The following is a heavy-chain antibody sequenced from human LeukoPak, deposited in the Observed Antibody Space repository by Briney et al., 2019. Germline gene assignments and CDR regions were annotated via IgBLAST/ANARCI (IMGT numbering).Heavy chain of an antibody. D-gene: IGHD6-13*01. CDR2: ISWNSGSI. V-gene: IGHV3-9*01. CDR1: GFTFDDYA. Sequence: GGSLRLSCATSGFTFDDYAMHWVRQAPGKGLEWVSGISWNSGSIGYADSVKGRFTISRDNAKNSLYLQMNSLSAEDTALYYCAKDLYSSSWYYFDYWGQGTLVTVSS. J-gene: IGHJ4*02. CDR3: AKDLYSSSWYYFDY.